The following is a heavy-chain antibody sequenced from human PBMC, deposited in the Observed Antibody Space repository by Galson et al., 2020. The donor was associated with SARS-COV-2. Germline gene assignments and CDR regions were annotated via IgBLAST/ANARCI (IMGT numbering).Heavy chain of an antibody. J-gene: IGHJ6*02. CDR2: ISYDGSNN. Sequence: GGSLRLSCAASGFTFSSYAMHWVRQAPGKGLEWVAVISYDGSNNYYADSVKGRFTISRDNSKNTLYLQMNSLRAEDTAVYYCARDAYVYYDSSGYYYPSYYYYYYGMDVWGQGTTVTVSS. CDR1: GFTFSSYA. V-gene: IGHV3-30*04. CDR3: ARDAYVYYDSSGYYYPSYYYYYYGMDV. D-gene: IGHD3-22*01.